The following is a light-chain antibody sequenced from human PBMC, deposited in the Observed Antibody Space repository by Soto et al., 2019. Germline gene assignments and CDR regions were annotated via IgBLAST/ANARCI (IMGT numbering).Light chain of an antibody. CDR1: QSVSCN. CDR3: QQRSNWPPIT. J-gene: IGKJ5*01. CDR2: DAS. Sequence: EIVLTQSPATLSLSPGERANLSCTASQSVSCNLAWYQQRPGQAPRLLIHDASHRAAGIPARFSGSGFGTDFTLTISSLEPEDAAVYYCQQRSNWPPITFGQGTRLEI. V-gene: IGKV3-11*01.